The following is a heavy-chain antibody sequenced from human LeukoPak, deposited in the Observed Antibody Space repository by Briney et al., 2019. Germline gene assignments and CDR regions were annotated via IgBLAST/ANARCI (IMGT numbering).Heavy chain of an antibody. CDR3: ARHTHSSSWSYWYFDL. V-gene: IGHV4-61*08. CDR1: GGSISSGGYS. D-gene: IGHD6-13*01. CDR2: IYYSGST. Sequence: PSETLSLTCAVSGGSISSGGYSWSWIRQPPGKGLEWIGYIYYSGSTNYNPSLKSRVTISVDTSKNQFSLKLSSVTAADTAVYYCARHTHSSSWSYWYFDLWGRGTLVTVSS. J-gene: IGHJ2*01.